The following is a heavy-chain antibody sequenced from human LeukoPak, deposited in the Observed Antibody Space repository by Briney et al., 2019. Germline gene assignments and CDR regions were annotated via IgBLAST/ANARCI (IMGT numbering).Heavy chain of an antibody. CDR3: ARQSYCSGGSCYSPKIDY. J-gene: IGHJ4*02. D-gene: IGHD2-15*01. CDR1: GDSISSSSYY. Sequence: SETLSLTCTVSGDSISSSSYYWGWIRQPPGKGLEWIGSIYYSGSTYYNPSLKSRVTISVDTSKNQFSLKLSSVTAADTAVYYCARQSYCSGGSCYSPKIDYWGQGTLVTVSS. V-gene: IGHV4-39*01. CDR2: IYYSGST.